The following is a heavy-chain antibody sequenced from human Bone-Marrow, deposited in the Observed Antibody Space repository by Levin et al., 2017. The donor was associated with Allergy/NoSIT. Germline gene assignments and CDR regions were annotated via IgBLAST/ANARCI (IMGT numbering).Heavy chain of an antibody. CDR2: IYDSGNT. V-gene: IGHV4-31*03. J-gene: IGHJ4*02. Sequence: SETLSLTCTVSGGSISSGGNYWNWIRQHPGTGLEWIGYIYDSGNTYYNPTLKSRVFISVDTSKNHFSLRVTSVTAADTAVYYCARVGRGYNYAFDFWGQGTVVTVSS. D-gene: IGHD5-24*01. CDR1: GGSISSGGNY. CDR3: ARVGRGYNYAFDF.